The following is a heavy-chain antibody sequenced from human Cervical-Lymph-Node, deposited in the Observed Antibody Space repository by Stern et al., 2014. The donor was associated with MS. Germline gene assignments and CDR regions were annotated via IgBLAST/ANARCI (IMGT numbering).Heavy chain of an antibody. J-gene: IGHJ3*02. V-gene: IGHV2-5*02. CDR2: IYWDDEK. D-gene: IGHD4-17*01. Sequence: QVNLRESGPTLVKATQPLTLTCTFSGFALRNSGVSVAWIRQPPGKALEWLAVIYWDDEKRYSPSLKSRLSITKDASESQVVLTMTNMDPVDTATYYCTHSLHGDYYDAFDTWGQGTMVTVSS. CDR1: GFALRNSGVS. CDR3: THSLHGDYYDAFDT.